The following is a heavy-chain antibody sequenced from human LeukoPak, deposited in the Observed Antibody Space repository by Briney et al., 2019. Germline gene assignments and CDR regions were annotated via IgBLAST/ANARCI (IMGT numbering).Heavy chain of an antibody. CDR1: GGSMKDYY. Sequence: SETLSLTCSVSGGSMKDYYWSWIRQPPGKGLEWIAYINDNGHSGYNPALESRVTISVDTSKNHFSLRLRSDTAADTAVYFCARESADYVRGSFPDYWGQGILVSVSS. D-gene: IGHD3-16*01. J-gene: IGHJ4*02. CDR3: ARESADYVRGSFPDY. CDR2: INDNGHS. V-gene: IGHV4-59*12.